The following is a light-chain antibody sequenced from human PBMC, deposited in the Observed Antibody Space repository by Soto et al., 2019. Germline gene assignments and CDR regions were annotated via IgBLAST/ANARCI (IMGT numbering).Light chain of an antibody. Sequence: DIVLTQSPGTLSLSPGEGATLSCTASQTVSITHLAWYQQKPGQSPRLLIYGASNSATGIPDRFSGSGSGTDVTLTISRLEPEDFAVYYCQQYGGSPRYSFGQGTKLEIK. CDR3: QQYGGSPRYS. J-gene: IGKJ2*03. V-gene: IGKV3-20*01. CDR2: GAS. CDR1: QTVSITH.